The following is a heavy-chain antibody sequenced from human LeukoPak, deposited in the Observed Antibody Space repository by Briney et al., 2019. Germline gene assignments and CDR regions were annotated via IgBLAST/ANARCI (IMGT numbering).Heavy chain of an antibody. CDR2: ISGTGKTS. J-gene: IGHJ6*03. V-gene: IGHV3-11*04. CDR3: ARQEFGDYNYMDV. CDR1: GFNFRDYY. D-gene: IGHD3-10*01. Sequence: PGGSLRLSCAASGFNFRDYYMSWLRQAPGKGLEWISRISGTGKTSKYAESMEGRFTISRDNSNHLLYLQMTSLRAEDTAVYFCARQEFGDYNYMDVWGKGTTVTVSS.